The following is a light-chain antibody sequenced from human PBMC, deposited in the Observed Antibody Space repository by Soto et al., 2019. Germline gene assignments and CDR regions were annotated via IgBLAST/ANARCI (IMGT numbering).Light chain of an antibody. CDR1: QRVSGW. V-gene: IGKV1-5*03. CDR3: QQYKSYSSWT. J-gene: IGKJ1*01. Sequence: DIQMAQSPSTLAASVGDSVRVTCRASQRVSGWLAWYQQKPGKAHKLMIYKASSLESGVPSRFSGSVSGTEFTLTISSLQPDDFATYYGQQYKSYSSWTFGQGTKVDIK. CDR2: KAS.